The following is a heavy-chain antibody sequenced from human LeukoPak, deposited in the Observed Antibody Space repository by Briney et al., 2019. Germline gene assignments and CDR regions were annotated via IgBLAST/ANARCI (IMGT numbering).Heavy chain of an antibody. CDR1: GYTLTELS. V-gene: IGHV1-24*01. D-gene: IGHD3-22*01. CDR3: ATWSRPYYYDSSGYFGNAFDI. J-gene: IGHJ3*02. Sequence: ASVNVSCKVSGYTLTELSMHWVRQAPGKGLEWMGGFDPEDGETIYAQKFQGRVTMTEDTSTDTAYMELSSLRSEDTAVYYCATWSRPYYYDSSGYFGNAFDIWGQGTMVTVSS. CDR2: FDPEDGET.